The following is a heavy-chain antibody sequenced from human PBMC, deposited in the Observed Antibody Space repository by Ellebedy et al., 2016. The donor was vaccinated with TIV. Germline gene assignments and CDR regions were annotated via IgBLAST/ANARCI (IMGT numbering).Heavy chain of an antibody. CDR1: GGTFSSYA. D-gene: IGHD1-26*01. CDR2: ISAYNGNT. V-gene: IGHV1-18*01. J-gene: IGHJ4*02. CDR3: ARDFPRWSFGSYYMRS. Sequence: AASVKVSCKASGGTFSSYAISWARQAPGQGFEWMGWISAYNGNTNYAQKLQGRVTMTTDTSTSTAYMELRSLRSDDTAVYYCARDFPRWSFGSYYMRSWGQGTLVTVSS.